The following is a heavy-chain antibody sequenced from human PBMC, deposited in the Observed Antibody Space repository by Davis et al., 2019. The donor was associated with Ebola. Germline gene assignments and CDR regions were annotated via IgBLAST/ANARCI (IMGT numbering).Heavy chain of an antibody. Sequence: PGGSLRLSCAASGFTFSSYEMNWVRQAPGKGLEWVSYISSSGSTIYYADSVKGRFTISRDNAKNSLYLQMNSLRAEDTAVYYCARESGSSSQGDYYYYGMDVWGQGTTVTVSS. CDR1: GFTFSSYE. D-gene: IGHD6-13*01. V-gene: IGHV3-48*03. CDR3: ARESGSSSQGDYYYYGMDV. CDR2: ISSSGSTI. J-gene: IGHJ6*02.